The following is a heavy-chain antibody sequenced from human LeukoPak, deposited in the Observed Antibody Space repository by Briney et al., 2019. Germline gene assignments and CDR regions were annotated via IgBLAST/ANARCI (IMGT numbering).Heavy chain of an antibody. Sequence: PGGSLRLSRAASGFTFSSYAMSWVRQAPGKGLEWVSAISGSGGSTYYADSVKGRFTISRDNSKNTLYLQMNSLRAEDTAVYYCAKVPEDIVVVPAAMFPPLWGQGTLVTVSS. V-gene: IGHV3-23*01. D-gene: IGHD2-2*01. J-gene: IGHJ4*02. CDR1: GFTFSSYA. CDR3: AKVPEDIVVVPAAMFPPL. CDR2: ISGSGGST.